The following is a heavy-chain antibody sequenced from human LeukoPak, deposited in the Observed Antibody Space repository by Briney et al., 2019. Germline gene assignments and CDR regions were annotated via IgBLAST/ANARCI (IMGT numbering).Heavy chain of an antibody. CDR3: ARHVTYCSSTSCYFHDAFDI. Sequence: PPETLSLTCTVSGVSISSYYSSCIRQTPGERLEWIWYFYTSGSTNYHPSLQSRVSISVITSKNQFSLKLSSVTAADTAVYYCARHVTYCSSTSCYFHDAFDIWGQGTMVTVSA. J-gene: IGHJ3*02. V-gene: IGHV4-4*09. CDR1: GVSISSYY. CDR2: FYTSGST. D-gene: IGHD2-2*01.